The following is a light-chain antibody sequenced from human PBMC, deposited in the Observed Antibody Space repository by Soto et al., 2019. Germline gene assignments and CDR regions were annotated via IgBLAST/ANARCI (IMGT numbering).Light chain of an antibody. J-gene: IGKJ1*01. CDR2: WAS. CDR1: QSLFYSSNNKDY. CDR3: QQYFNTPWT. Sequence: DIVMTQSPDSLAVSLGERATINCKSSQSLFYSSNNKDYLAWYQQKPGQPPRLLIYWASTRESGFPERFSGSVSGTDFTLTVSSLQAEDVAVYYCQQYFNTPWTFGQGTKVEIK. V-gene: IGKV4-1*01.